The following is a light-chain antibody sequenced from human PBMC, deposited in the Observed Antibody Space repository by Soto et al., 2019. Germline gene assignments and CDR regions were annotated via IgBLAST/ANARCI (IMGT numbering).Light chain of an antibody. J-gene: IGKJ1*01. CDR1: QSVSSN. V-gene: IGKV3-11*01. Sequence: TQSTSILSASLGARVFITRRASQSVSSNLAWYQQKPGQAARHLMYGASTRATGIPARFSGSGSGTDFTLTISSREPEDYFVYYCHQRSDTFLVTFGPGTHV. CDR3: HQRSDTFLVT. CDR2: GAS.